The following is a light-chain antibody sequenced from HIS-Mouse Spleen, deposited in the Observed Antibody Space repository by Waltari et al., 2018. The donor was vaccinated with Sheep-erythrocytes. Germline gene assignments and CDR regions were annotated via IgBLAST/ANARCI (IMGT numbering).Light chain of an antibody. CDR2: DVS. CDR1: SRAVGGYNY. Sequence: QSALTQPRSVSGSPGHSVTIPCTGTSRAVGGYNYLSGYQQHPGKAPNLMIYDVSKRPSGVPDRFSGSKSGNTASLTISGLQAEDEADYYCCSYAGSYNHVFATGTKVTVL. CDR3: CSYAGSYNHV. J-gene: IGLJ1*01. V-gene: IGLV2-11*01.